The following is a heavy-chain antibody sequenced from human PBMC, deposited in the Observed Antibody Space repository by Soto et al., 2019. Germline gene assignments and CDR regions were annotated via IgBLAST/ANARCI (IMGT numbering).Heavy chain of an antibody. CDR2: ISHSGST. CDR1: GGSIISGGYS. Sequence: ILSLTCAVSGGSIISGGYSWSWIRQPPGKGLEWIGYISHSGSTYYNPSLKSRVTISVDRSKNQFSLKLSSVTAADTAVYYCARWFDPWGQGTLVTVSS. CDR3: ARWFDP. J-gene: IGHJ5*02. V-gene: IGHV4-30-2*01.